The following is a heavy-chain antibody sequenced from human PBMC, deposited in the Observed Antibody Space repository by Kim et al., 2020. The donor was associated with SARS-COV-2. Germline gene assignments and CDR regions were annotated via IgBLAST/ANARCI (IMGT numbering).Heavy chain of an antibody. CDR1: GGSISSGDYY. Sequence: SETLSLTCTVSGGSISSGDYYWSWIRQPPGKGLEWIGYIYYSGSTYYNPSLKSRVTISVDTSKNQFSLKLSSVTAADTAVYYCVRLKVVAATGDFDYWGQGTLVTVSS. CDR3: VRLKVVAATGDFDY. CDR2: IYYSGST. D-gene: IGHD2-15*01. V-gene: IGHV4-30-4*01. J-gene: IGHJ4*02.